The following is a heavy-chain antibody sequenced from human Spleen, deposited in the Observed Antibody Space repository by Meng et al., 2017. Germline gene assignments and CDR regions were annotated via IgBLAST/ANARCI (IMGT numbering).Heavy chain of an antibody. CDR2: ISSSGSTI. Sequence: GESLKISCAASGFTFSSYEMNWVRQAPGKGLEWVSYISSSGSTIYYADSVKGRFTISRDNAKSSLYLQMNSLRAEDTAVYYCARVNIRLGELSLFDYWGQGTLVTVSS. CDR3: ARVNIRLGELSLFDY. J-gene: IGHJ4*02. CDR1: GFTFSSYE. D-gene: IGHD3-16*02. V-gene: IGHV3-48*03.